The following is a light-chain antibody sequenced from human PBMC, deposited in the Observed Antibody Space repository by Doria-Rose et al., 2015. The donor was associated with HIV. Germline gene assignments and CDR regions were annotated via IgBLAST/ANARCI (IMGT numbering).Light chain of an antibody. J-gene: IGKJ5*01. CDR2: DAS. CDR3: QQYGTSRGT. Sequence: TQSPGTLSLSPGERATLSCRASQRVKSSYLAWYQQKPGQAPRLLIYDASTRATGIPDSFSGSGSGTDFTLTINRLEPEDVAVYYCQQYGTSRGTFGQGTRLEIK. V-gene: IGKV3-20*01. CDR1: QRVKSSY.